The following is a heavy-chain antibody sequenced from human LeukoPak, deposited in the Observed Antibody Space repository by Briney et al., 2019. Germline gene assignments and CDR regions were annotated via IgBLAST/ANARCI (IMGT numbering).Heavy chain of an antibody. CDR2: IYSGGST. D-gene: IGHD6-19*01. V-gene: IGHV3-53*01. CDR1: GFTVSSNY. Sequence: PGGSLGLSCAASGFTVSSNYMSWVRQAPGKGLEWVSVIYSGGSTYYADSVKGRFTISRDNSKNTLYLQMNSLRAEDTAVYYCARAVLSPDSSGWGGYYFDYWGQGTLVTVSS. CDR3: ARAVLSPDSSGWGGYYFDY. J-gene: IGHJ4*02.